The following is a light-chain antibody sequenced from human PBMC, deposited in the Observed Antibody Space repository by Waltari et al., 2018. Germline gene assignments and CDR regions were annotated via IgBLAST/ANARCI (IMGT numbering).Light chain of an antibody. V-gene: IGLV1-44*01. CDR2: SDM. CDR3: ATWDDTLNGLFV. Sequence: QAVLAQSPSASGTPGQRLTISCSGSESNIGTNNVNWYQQRPTGTAPKLLIYSDMRRPSGVPERFSGSKSGTSASLAISGLQSEDEADYYCATWDDTLNGLFVFGSGTKVTVL. CDR1: ESNIGTNN. J-gene: IGLJ1*01.